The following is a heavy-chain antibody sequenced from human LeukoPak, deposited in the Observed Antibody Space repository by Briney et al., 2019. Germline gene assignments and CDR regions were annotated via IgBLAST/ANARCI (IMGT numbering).Heavy chain of an antibody. Sequence: GASVKVSCKASGYTFTSYATHWVRQAPGPRLEWMGWIDAGNGNTKYSQKFQGRVTITRDTSASTAYMELSSLRSEDTAVYYCARGYIRGYYGMDVWGKGTTVTVSS. V-gene: IGHV1-3*01. CDR2: IDAGNGNT. CDR3: ARGYIRGYYGMDV. J-gene: IGHJ6*04. CDR1: GYTFTSYA. D-gene: IGHD3-3*02.